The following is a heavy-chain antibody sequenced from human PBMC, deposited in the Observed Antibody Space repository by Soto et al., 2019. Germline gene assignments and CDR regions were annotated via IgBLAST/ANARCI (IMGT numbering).Heavy chain of an antibody. CDR2: ISGSGGST. CDR3: ANDGSVASWYENWFDP. D-gene: IGHD6-13*01. V-gene: IGHV3-23*01. J-gene: IGHJ5*02. CDR1: GFTFSSYA. Sequence: GSLRLACAASGFTFSSYAMSWVRQSPGKGLEWVSAISGSGGSTYYADSVKGRFTISRDNSKNTLYLQMNSLRAEDTAVYYCANDGSVASWYENWFDPWRKGTPVTVSS.